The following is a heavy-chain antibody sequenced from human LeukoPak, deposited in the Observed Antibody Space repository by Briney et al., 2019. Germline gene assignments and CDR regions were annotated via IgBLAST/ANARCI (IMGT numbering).Heavy chain of an antibody. CDR1: GDSISSSISY. J-gene: IGHJ4*02. CDR2: IYYSGST. V-gene: IGHV4-39*01. D-gene: IGHD5-18*01. CDR3: ARNHTHEGYGYYFDY. Sequence: PSETLSLTCTVSGDSISSSISYWGWIRQPPGKGLEWIVSIYYSGSTHYNPSLNSRVFISVDTSKNQFSLKLSSVTAADAAVYYCARNHTHEGYGYYFDYWGQGTLITVSS.